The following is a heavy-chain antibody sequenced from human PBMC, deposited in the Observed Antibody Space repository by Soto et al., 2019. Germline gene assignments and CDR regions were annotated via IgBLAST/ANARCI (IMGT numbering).Heavy chain of an antibody. CDR2: IMPIFGTA. J-gene: IGHJ4*02. D-gene: IGHD3-22*01. CDR3: ARELTYYYDSSGYLFDY. Sequence: SVKGSCKASGGTFSSYAISWVRQAPGQGLEWMGGIMPIFGTANYAQKFRGRVTITADKSTSTAYMELSSLRSEDTAVYYCARELTYYYDSSGYLFDYWGQGTLVTVSS. CDR1: GGTFSSYA. V-gene: IGHV1-69*06.